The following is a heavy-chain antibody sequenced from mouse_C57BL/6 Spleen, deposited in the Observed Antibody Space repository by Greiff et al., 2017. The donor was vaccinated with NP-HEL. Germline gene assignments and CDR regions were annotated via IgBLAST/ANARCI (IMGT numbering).Heavy chain of an antibody. J-gene: IGHJ1*03. CDR1: GYTFTEYT. V-gene: IGHV1-62-2*01. CDR3: ARHEDDGYGSISPYWYFDV. D-gene: IGHD1-1*01. Sequence: QVHVKQSGAELVKPGASVKLSCKASGYTFTEYTIHWVKQRSGQGLEWIGWFYPGSGSIKYNEKFKDKATLTADKSSSTVYMELSRLTSEDSAVYFCARHEDDGYGSISPYWYFDVWGTGTTVTVSS. CDR2: FYPGSGSI.